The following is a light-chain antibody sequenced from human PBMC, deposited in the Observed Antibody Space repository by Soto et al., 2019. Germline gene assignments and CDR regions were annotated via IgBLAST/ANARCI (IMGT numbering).Light chain of an antibody. J-gene: IGLJ2*01. CDR2: RNN. CDR1: SSNIGSNY. V-gene: IGLV1-47*01. Sequence: QSVLTQPPSASGTPGQRVTISCSGSSSNIGSNYVYWYQQLPGTAPKLLIYRNNQRPSGVPDRFCGSKSGTSASLAISGLRSEDEDDYYCAAWDDSLSGVVFGGGTKLTVL. CDR3: AAWDDSLSGVV.